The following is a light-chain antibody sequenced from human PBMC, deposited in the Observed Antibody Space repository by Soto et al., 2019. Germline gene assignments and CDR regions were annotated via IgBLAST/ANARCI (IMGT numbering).Light chain of an antibody. J-gene: IGKJ1*01. V-gene: IGKV1-5*03. CDR2: KAS. Sequence: DTQMTQSPSSLSASVGDRVTITCRASQSISTWLAWYQQEPGKAPKLLIHKASSLQSGVPSRFSGSGSGTDFTLTISSLHPDDFATYYYQQYNSYSPTFGQGTKVDIK. CDR1: QSISTW. CDR3: QQYNSYSPT.